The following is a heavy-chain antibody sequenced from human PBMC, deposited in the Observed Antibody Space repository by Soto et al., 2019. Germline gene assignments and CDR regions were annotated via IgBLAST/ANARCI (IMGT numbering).Heavy chain of an antibody. CDR3: ARVDYYYYGMDV. CDR1: GFTFSSYA. Sequence: GGSLRLSCAASGFTFSSYAMSWVRQAPGKGLEWVSAISGSSSTIYYADSVKGRFTISRDNAKNSLYLQMNSLRAEDTAVYYCARVDYYYYGMDVWGQGTTVTVSS. V-gene: IGHV3-48*01. CDR2: ISGSSSTI. J-gene: IGHJ6*02.